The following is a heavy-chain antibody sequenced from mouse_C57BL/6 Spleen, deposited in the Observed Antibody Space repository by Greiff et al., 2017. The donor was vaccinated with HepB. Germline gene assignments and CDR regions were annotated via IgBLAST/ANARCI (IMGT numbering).Heavy chain of an antibody. V-gene: IGHV5-6*01. CDR3: ARRYYYGSSQGNYFDY. Sequence: EVQVVESGGDLVKPGGSLKLSCAASGFTFSSYGMSWVRQTPDKRLEWVATISSGGSYTYYPDSVKGRFTISRDNAKNTLYLQMSSLKSEDTAMYYCARRYYYGSSQGNYFDYWGQGTTLTVSS. J-gene: IGHJ2*01. CDR2: ISSGGSYT. CDR1: GFTFSSYG. D-gene: IGHD1-1*01.